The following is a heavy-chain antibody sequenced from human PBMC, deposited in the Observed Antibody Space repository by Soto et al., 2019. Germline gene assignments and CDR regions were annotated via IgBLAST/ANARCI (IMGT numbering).Heavy chain of an antibody. CDR1: GFPFSRYA. V-gene: IGHV3-23*01. D-gene: IGHD3-10*01. Sequence: EVSLRLSCAASGFPFSRYAMSWVRQAPGKGLEWVSAISGSGGSTYYADSVKGRFTISRDNCKNTLYLQMNSLRAEHTDVYYSAPREDYYDACSIWGKGKRVT. CDR2: ISGSGGST. CDR3: APREDYYDACSI. J-gene: IGHJ3*02.